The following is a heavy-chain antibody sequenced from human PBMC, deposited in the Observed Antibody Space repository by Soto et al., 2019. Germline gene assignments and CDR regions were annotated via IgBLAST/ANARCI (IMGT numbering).Heavy chain of an antibody. Sequence: SETLSLTCTVSGGSISSGGYYWSWIRQHPGKGLEWIGYIYYSGSTYYNPSLKSRVTISVDTSKNQFSLKLSSVTAADTAVYYCARVEDSGSYEANWFDPWGQGTLITVSS. J-gene: IGHJ5*02. D-gene: IGHD1-26*01. CDR2: IYYSGST. CDR1: GGSISSGGYY. CDR3: ARVEDSGSYEANWFDP. V-gene: IGHV4-31*03.